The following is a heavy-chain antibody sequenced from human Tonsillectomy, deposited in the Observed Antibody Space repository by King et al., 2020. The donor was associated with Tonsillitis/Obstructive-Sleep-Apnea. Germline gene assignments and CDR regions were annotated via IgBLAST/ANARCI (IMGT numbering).Heavy chain of an antibody. CDR3: ARALGYCSGGSCYSDY. CDR1: GGSFSGYY. V-gene: IGHV4-34*01. CDR2: INHSGST. Sequence: VWLQQWGAGLLKPSETLSLTCAVYGGSFSGYYWSWIRQPPGKGLEWIGEINHSGSTNYNPSLKSRVTISVDTSKNQFSLKLSSVTAADTAVYYCARALGYCSGGSCYSDYWGQGTLVTVSS. D-gene: IGHD2-15*01. J-gene: IGHJ4*02.